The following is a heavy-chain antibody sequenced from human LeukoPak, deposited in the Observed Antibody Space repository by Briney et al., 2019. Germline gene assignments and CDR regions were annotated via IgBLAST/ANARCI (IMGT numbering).Heavy chain of an antibody. CDR1: EFSVGSNY. Sequence: PGGSLRLSCAASEFSVGSNYMTWVRQAPGKGLEWVSLIYSGGSTYYADSVKGRFTISRDNSKNTLYLQMNSLRAEDTAVYYCAREDGSSAAAELFDYWGQGTLVTVSS. J-gene: IGHJ4*02. CDR2: IYSGGST. D-gene: IGHD6-13*01. CDR3: AREDGSSAAAELFDY. V-gene: IGHV3-66*01.